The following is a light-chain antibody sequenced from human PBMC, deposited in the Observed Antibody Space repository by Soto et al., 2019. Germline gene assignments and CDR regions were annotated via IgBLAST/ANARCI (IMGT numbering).Light chain of an antibody. CDR2: GAS. V-gene: IGKV3-20*01. Sequence: IVLTQSPGTLSLSPGERATLSCGASQSVTNNFLAWYQQKPGQAPRPLIYGASSRATGVPDRFSGSGSTTDFTLTISRLEPGDFAVYYCQQYGTPHFTFGPGTKVDIK. CDR3: QQYGTPHFT. J-gene: IGKJ3*01. CDR1: QSVTNNF.